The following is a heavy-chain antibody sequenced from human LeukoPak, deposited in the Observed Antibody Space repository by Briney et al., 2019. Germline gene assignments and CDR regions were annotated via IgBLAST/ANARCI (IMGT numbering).Heavy chain of an antibody. D-gene: IGHD3-3*01. J-gene: IGHJ4*02. Sequence: GASVKVSCKASGLTFSNSAIQWVRQVRGQRLEWIGWIVVGSGTTKHAQKFQGRVTITADESTSTAYMELSSLRSEDTAVYYCATETLINTEEWLSYFDYWGQGTLVTVSS. V-gene: IGHV1-58*02. CDR1: GLTFSNSA. CDR3: ATETLINTEEWLSYFDY. CDR2: IVVGSGTT.